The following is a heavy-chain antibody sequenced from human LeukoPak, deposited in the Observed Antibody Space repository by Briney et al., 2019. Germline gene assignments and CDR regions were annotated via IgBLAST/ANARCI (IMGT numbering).Heavy chain of an antibody. V-gene: IGHV4-59*01. CDR2: IYYSGST. J-gene: IGHJ5*02. CDR1: GGSISSYY. CDR3: ARRVYSGDWFDP. D-gene: IGHD2-15*01. Sequence: SETLSLTCTVSGGSISSYYWIWIRQPPGKGLEWIGYIYYSGSTNYNPSLKSRVTISVDTSKNQFSLKLSSVTAADTAVYYCARRVYSGDWFDPWGQGTLVTVSS.